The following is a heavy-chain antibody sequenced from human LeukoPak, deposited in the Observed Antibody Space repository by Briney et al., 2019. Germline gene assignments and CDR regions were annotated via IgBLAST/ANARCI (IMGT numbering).Heavy chain of an antibody. CDR2: ISSSSSYI. CDR3: ARDSGYSVYMDV. Sequence: GGSLRLSCAASGFTFSSYSMNWVRQAPGKGLEWFSSISSSSSYIYYADSVKGRFTISRDNAKNSLYLQMNSLRAEDTAVHYCARDSGYSVYMDVWGKGTTVTVSS. V-gene: IGHV3-21*01. D-gene: IGHD3-22*01. J-gene: IGHJ6*03. CDR1: GFTFSSYS.